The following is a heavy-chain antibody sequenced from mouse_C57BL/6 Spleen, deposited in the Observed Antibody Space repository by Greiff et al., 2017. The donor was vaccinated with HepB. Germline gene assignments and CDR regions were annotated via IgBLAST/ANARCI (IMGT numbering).Heavy chain of an antibody. CDR1: GFTFSDYG. J-gene: IGHJ4*01. CDR2: ISSGSSTI. V-gene: IGHV5-17*01. D-gene: IGHD6-5*01. Sequence: EVKLVESGGGLVKPGGSLKLSCAASGFTFSDYGMHWVRQAPEKGLEWVAYISSGSSTIYYADTVKGRFTISRDNAKNTLFLQMTSLTSEDTAMYYCARPPYDYDAMDYWGQGTSVTVSS. CDR3: ARPPYDYDAMDY.